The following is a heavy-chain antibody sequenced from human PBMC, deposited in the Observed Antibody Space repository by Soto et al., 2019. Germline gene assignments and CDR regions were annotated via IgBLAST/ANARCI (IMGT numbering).Heavy chain of an antibody. J-gene: IGHJ5*02. D-gene: IGHD6-19*01. Sequence: QVQLVESGGGVVQPGRSLRLSCAASGFTFSSYGMHWVRQAPGKGLEWVAVISYDGSNKYYADSVKGRFTISRDNSKNTLYLQMNSLRAEDTAVYYCAKDLVPPVAGRAAGSNWFDPWGQGTLVTVSS. CDR2: ISYDGSNK. V-gene: IGHV3-30*18. CDR3: AKDLVPPVAGRAAGSNWFDP. CDR1: GFTFSSYG.